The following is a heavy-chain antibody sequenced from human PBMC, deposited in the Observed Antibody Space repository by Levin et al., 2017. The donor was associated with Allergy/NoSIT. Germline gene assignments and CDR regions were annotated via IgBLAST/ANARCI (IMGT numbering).Heavy chain of an antibody. CDR3: TRAAWVLLDGRGFFDF. V-gene: IGHV3-49*03. CDR1: GFSFGDYA. D-gene: IGHD1-26*01. Sequence: PGGSLRLSCTASGFSFGDYAMSWFRQAPGKGLEWVGFIRRKADGATTEYAASVKGRFTISRDDSKSIAYLQMNSLQIEDTAVYYCTRAAWVLLDGRGFFDFWGQGTLVTVSS. J-gene: IGHJ4*02. CDR2: IRRKADGATT.